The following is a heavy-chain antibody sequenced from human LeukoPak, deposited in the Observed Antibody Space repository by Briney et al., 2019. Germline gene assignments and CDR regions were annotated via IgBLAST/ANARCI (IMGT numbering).Heavy chain of an antibody. CDR1: GFTFSDYS. V-gene: IGHV3-48*01. CDR2: INSNSKTI. CDR3: ARDYPRSCSSDY. D-gene: IGHD3-10*02. Sequence: PGGSLRLSCAASGFTFSDYSMNWVRQAPGKGLEWVSHINSNSKTIYYTDSVKGRFTISRDNAKNSLFLQMNSLRAEDTAVYYCARDYPRSCSSDYWGQGTLVTVSS. J-gene: IGHJ4*02.